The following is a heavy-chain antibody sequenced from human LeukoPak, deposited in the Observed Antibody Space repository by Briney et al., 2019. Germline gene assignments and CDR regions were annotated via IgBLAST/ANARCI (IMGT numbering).Heavy chain of an antibody. Sequence: SETLSLTCTVSGGSISSSSYYWGWIRQPPGKGLEWIGSIYYSGNTYYKPSLKSRVTISVDTSKKQFSLKLSSVTAADTAVYYCARGHSSSWYSGPEWYYFDYWGQGTLVTVSS. D-gene: IGHD6-13*01. CDR3: ARGHSSSWYSGPEWYYFDY. CDR1: GGSISSSSYY. V-gene: IGHV4-39*07. CDR2: IYYSGNT. J-gene: IGHJ4*02.